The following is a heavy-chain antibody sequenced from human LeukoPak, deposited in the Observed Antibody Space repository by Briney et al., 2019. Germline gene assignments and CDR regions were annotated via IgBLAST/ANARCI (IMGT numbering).Heavy chain of an antibody. D-gene: IGHD2-21*02. CDR2: IYPGDSDT. CDR1: GYSFTNYW. CDR3: ARRLGNPSGDHHPVDALDV. V-gene: IGHV5-51*01. Sequence: GESLKISCKGSGYSFTNYWIAWVRQMPGKGLEWMGIIYPGDSDTRYSPSFQGQVTISADKSISTAYLQWSSLKASDSAMYYCARRLGNPSGDHHPVDALDVWGPGTMVTISS. J-gene: IGHJ3*01.